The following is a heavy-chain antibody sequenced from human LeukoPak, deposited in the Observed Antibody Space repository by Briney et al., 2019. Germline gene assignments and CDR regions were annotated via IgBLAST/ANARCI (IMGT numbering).Heavy chain of an antibody. J-gene: IGHJ4*02. CDR1: GFTFGDYA. CDR2: IRSKAYGGTT. D-gene: IGHD1-26*01. Sequence: GGSLRLSCTASGFTFGDYAMSWVRQAPGKGLEWVGFIRSKAYGGTTEYAASVKGRFTISRDDSKSIAYLQMNSLKTEDTAVYYCTRVGGSYGDYRDYWGQGTLVTVSS. V-gene: IGHV3-49*04. CDR3: TRVGGSYGDYRDY.